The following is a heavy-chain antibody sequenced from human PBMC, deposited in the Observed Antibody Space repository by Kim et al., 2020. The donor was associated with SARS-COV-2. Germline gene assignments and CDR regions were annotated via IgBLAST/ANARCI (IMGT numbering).Heavy chain of an antibody. D-gene: IGHD3-9*01. CDR3: AKDMDDILTGYFYGMDV. Sequence: GGSLRLSCAASGFTFDDYAMHWVRQAPGKGLEWVSGISWNSGSIGYADSVKGRFTISRDNAKNSLYLQMNSLRAEDTALYYCAKDMDDILTGYFYGMDVWGQGTTVTVSS. CDR2: ISWNSGSI. J-gene: IGHJ6*02. CDR1: GFTFDDYA. V-gene: IGHV3-9*01.